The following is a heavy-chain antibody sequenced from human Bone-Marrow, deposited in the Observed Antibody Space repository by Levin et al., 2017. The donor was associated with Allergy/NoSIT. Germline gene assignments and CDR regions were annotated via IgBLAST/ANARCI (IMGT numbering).Heavy chain of an antibody. Sequence: HSGGSLRLSCTASGFTFGDYAMSWFRQAPGKGLEWVGFIRSKAYGGTTEYAASVKGRFTISRDDSKSIAYLQMNSLKTEDTAVYYCTRLFEQWLVSYFDYWGQGTLVTVSS. CDR3: TRLFEQWLVSYFDY. CDR1: GFTFGDYA. CDR2: IRSKAYGGTT. V-gene: IGHV3-49*03. D-gene: IGHD6-19*01. J-gene: IGHJ4*02.